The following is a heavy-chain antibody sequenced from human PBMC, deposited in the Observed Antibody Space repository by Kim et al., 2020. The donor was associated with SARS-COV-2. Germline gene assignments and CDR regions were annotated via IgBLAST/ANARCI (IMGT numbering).Heavy chain of an antibody. V-gene: IGHV6-1*01. J-gene: IGHJ4*02. CDR2: SKWNN. CDR3: SRDPSGY. Sequence: SKWNNDYAASVKGRITINPDTSKNQFSLQLNSVTPEDTAVYYCSRDPSGYWGQGTLVTVSS.